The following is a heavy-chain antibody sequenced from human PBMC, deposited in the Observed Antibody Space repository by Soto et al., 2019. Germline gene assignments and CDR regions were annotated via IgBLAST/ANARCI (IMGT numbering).Heavy chain of an antibody. V-gene: IGHV1-69*02. D-gene: IGHD6-19*01. Sequence: QVQLVQSGAEVKKPGSSVKVSCKASGGTFSSYTISWVRQAPGQGLEWMGRIIPILGIANYAQKFQGRVTITADKSTSTAYMELSSLRSEDTGVYYCARNKGERIAVAEEYWGQGTLVTVSS. CDR3: ARNKGERIAVAEEY. CDR1: GGTFSSYT. CDR2: IIPILGIA. J-gene: IGHJ4*02.